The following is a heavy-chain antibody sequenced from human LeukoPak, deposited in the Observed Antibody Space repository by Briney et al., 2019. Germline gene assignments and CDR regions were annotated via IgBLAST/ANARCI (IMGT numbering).Heavy chain of an antibody. CDR2: IHYSGST. J-gene: IGHJ2*01. CDR3: ARVGTHWYFNL. CDR1: GGSISSNY. V-gene: IGHV4-59*01. Sequence: SETLSLTCTVSGGSISSNYWSCIRQPPGKGLEWIGHIHYSGSTNSSPSLKSRVTISLDMSKGQFSLKLNSVTAADTAVYYCARVGTHWYFNLWGRGTLVTVSS.